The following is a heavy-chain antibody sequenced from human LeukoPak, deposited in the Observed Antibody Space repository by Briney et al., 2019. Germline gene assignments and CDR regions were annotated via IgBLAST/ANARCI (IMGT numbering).Heavy chain of an antibody. CDR2: IGGDGIA. D-gene: IGHD3-16*01. V-gene: IGHV3-48*04. J-gene: IGHJ4*02. Sequence: GGSLRLSCAASGFTFSSYSMNWVRQAPGKGLEWISYIGGDGIAFYADSVKGRFTASKDDARKSMYLQMNSLRVEDTAVYYCAKDRANWAIDDWGQGTLVTVSS. CDR1: GFTFSSYS. CDR3: AKDRANWAIDD.